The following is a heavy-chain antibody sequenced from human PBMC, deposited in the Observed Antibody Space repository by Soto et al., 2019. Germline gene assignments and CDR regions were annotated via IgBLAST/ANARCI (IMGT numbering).Heavy chain of an antibody. V-gene: IGHV1-69*08. D-gene: IGHD2-21*02. CDR2: IIPILGIA. Sequence: QVQLVQSGAEVKKPGSSVKVSCKASGGTFSSYTISWVRQAPGQGLEWMGRIIPILGIANYAQKFQGRVTITADKSTSTAYMELSSLRSEDTAVYYCARDLCGGDCYSPQFYYGMDVWGQGTTVTVSS. J-gene: IGHJ6*02. CDR3: ARDLCGGDCYSPQFYYGMDV. CDR1: GGTFSSYT.